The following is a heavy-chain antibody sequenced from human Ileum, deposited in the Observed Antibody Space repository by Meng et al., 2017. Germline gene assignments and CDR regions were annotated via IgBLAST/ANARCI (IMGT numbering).Heavy chain of an antibody. CDR3: VTKPDPGYGMDV. CDR2: TDKDGSEK. Sequence: GGSLKISCVASGLTFNSYWMAWVRQAPGKGLEWVGNTDKDGSEKNYVDSVKGRFTISRDNAKNSLYLQMNSLRVDDTSVYYCVTKPDPGYGMDVWGQGTTVTVSS. D-gene: IGHD1-14*01. CDR1: GLTFNSYW. V-gene: IGHV3-7*01. J-gene: IGHJ6*02.